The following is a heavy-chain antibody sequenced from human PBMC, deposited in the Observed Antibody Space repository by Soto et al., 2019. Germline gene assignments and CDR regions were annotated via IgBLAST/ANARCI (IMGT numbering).Heavy chain of an antibody. CDR2: ISSSGDRT. V-gene: IGHV3-11*01. CDR1: GFTFSDYY. CDR3: ARDLAAARPGYYSYGLDV. Sequence: PGGSLRLSCAASGFTFSDYYMSWIRQAPGKGLEWVSYISSSGDRTYYADSVKGRFTISRDNPKNSLSLQMNSLRAEDTAVYYCARDLAAARPGYYSYGLDVWGQGTTVTVSS. J-gene: IGHJ6*02. D-gene: IGHD6-6*01.